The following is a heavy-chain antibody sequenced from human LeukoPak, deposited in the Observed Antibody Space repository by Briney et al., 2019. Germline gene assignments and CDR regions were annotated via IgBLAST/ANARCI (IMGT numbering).Heavy chain of an antibody. J-gene: IGHJ4*02. CDR3: ARGVYYYDSSGYYYDYFDY. D-gene: IGHD3-22*01. CDR1: GYTFTSYG. CDR2: ISAYNGNT. Sequence: GASVKVSCKASGYTFTSYGISWVRQAPGQGLEWMGWISAYNGNTNYAQKLQGRVTMTTDTSTSTAYMELRSLRSDDTAVYYCARGVYYYDSSGYYYDYFDYWGQGTLVTVSS. V-gene: IGHV1-18*01.